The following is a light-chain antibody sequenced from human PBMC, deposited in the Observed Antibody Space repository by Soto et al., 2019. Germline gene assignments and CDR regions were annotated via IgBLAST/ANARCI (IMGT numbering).Light chain of an antibody. CDR1: QSISSY. CDR3: LQDYTYPRT. V-gene: IGKV1-39*01. J-gene: IGKJ4*01. CDR2: AAS. Sequence: DIQMTQCPSSLSASVGDRVTITCRASQSISSYLNWYQQEPGKAPKFLIYAASSLQSGVPSRFSGSGSGTDFTLTISSLQPEDFAIYYCLQDYTYPRTFGGGTKVDIK.